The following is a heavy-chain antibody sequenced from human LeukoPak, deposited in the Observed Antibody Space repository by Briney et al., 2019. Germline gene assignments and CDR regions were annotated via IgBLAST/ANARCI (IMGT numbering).Heavy chain of an antibody. CDR1: GYTFTSYG. D-gene: IGHD3-10*01. CDR2: ISAYNGNT. CDR3: ARATYGSGSYSPYYFDY. V-gene: IGHV1-18*01. J-gene: IGHJ4*02. Sequence: HRASVKVSCKASGYTFTSYGISWVRQAPGQGLEWMGWISAYNGNTNYAQKLQGRVTMTTDTSTSTAYMELRSLRSGDTAVYYCARATYGSGSYSPYYFDYWGQGTLVTVSS.